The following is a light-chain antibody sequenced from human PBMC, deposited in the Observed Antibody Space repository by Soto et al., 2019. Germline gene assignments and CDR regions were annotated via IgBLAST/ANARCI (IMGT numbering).Light chain of an antibody. CDR1: QSVSID. J-gene: IGKJ1*01. CDR2: GAS. CDR3: QQYNKLPQT. Sequence: EIVMTQSPATVPVSPGERVTLSCRASQSVSIDLAWYQQEPGQAPRLLIYGASTRATDIPPSFTGSGSGTEFTLTISSLQSEDIAVYYCQQYNKLPQTFGQGTKVDIK. V-gene: IGKV3-15*01.